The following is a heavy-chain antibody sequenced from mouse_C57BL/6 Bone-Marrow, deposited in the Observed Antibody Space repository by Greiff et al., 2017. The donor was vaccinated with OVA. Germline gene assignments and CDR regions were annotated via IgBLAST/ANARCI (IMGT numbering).Heavy chain of an antibody. CDR1: GYTFTEYT. V-gene: IGHV1-62-2*01. CDR3: ARHEVYYGPLDY. J-gene: IGHJ2*01. Sequence: VQLVESGAELVKPGASVKLSCKASGYTFTEYTIHWVKQRSGQGLEWIGWFYPGSGSIKYNEKFKDKATLTADKSSSTVYMELSRLTSEASAVYFCARHEVYYGPLDYWGQGTTLTVSS. CDR2: FYPGSGSI. D-gene: IGHD2-1*01.